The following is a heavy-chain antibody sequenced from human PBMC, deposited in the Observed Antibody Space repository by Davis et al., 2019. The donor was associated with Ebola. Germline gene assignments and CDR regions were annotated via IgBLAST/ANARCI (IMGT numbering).Heavy chain of an antibody. Sequence: PGGSLRLSCAASGFTVSSNYMSWVRQAPGKGLEWVSVIYSGGSTYYADSVKGRFTISRDNSKNTLYLQMNSLRAEDTAVYYCAKDQVVVVPAAPWFDPWGQGTLVTVSS. D-gene: IGHD2-2*01. V-gene: IGHV3-53*01. CDR2: IYSGGST. J-gene: IGHJ5*02. CDR3: AKDQVVVVPAAPWFDP. CDR1: GFTVSSNY.